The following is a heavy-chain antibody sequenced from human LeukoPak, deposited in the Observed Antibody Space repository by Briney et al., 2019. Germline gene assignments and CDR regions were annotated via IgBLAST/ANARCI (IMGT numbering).Heavy chain of an antibody. CDR1: GLIFRHAW. D-gene: IGHD1-26*01. CDR2: IKSKTDRGTT. V-gene: IGHV3-15*01. Sequence: GGSLRLFCGVSGLIFRHAWTRWARQAPGKGLEWVGRIKSKTDRGTTDYTAPVKGRFTISRDDSENTLNLQMNSLKTEDTAVYYCAASRSPRGATDYWGQGTLVTVSS. CDR3: AASRSPRGATDY. J-gene: IGHJ4*02.